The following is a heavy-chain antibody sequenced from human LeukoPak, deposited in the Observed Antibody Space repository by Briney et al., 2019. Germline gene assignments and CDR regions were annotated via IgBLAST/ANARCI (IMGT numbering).Heavy chain of an antibody. V-gene: IGHV3-15*01. CDR1: GFTFSNAW. Sequence: GGSLRLSCAASGFTFSNAWMSWVRQAPGKGLEWVGRIKSETDGGTTDYAAPVKGRFTISRDDSKNTLFLQLNSLKTEDTAIFYCTTDCPVGYWGQGTQVTVSS. CDR3: TTDCPVGY. CDR2: IKSETDGGTT. J-gene: IGHJ4*02.